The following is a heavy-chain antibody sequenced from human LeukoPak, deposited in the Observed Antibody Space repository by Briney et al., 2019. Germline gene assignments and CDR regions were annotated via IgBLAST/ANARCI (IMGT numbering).Heavy chain of an antibody. V-gene: IGHV3-53*01. CDR3: ARTSSSAWNREVDY. CDR1: GFTASNNY. J-gene: IGHJ4*02. D-gene: IGHD3-22*01. CDR2: IHSVGTT. Sequence: GGSLRLSRAASGFTASNNYMSWVRQAPGKGLEWVSVIHSVGTTYYADSVKGRFTISRDNSKNTLYLQMNSLRAEDTAVYYCARTSSSAWNREVDYWGQGTLVTVSS.